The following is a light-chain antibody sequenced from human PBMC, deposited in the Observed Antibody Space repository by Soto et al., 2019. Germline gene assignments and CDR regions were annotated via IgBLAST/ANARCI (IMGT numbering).Light chain of an antibody. CDR1: SSDVGGYNY. J-gene: IGLJ2*01. CDR2: EVS. V-gene: IGLV2-14*01. CDR3: SSYSTTSSPHVL. Sequence: QSVLTQPASVSGSPGQSITISCTGTSSDVGGYNYVSWYQQHPGKAPQLMIYEVSHRPSGVSNRFSGSKSGSTASLTISGLQAEDEADYYCSSYSTTSSPHVLFGGGTKLTVL.